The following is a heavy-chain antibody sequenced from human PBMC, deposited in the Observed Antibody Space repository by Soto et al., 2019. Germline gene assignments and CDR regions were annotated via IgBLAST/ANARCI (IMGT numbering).Heavy chain of an antibody. CDR3: ATHRSGRFLEWLPEGSLGY. Sequence: QVQLVQSWAEVKKPGASVKVSCKVSWYTLTDLSMQWARQAPGKGLEWMGGFDPEDGETIYAQKFQGRVTMTEDTATDTAYMELSSLRSEDKAVYYCATHRSGRFLEWLPEGSLGYWGQGTLVTVSS. CDR1: WYTLTDLS. V-gene: IGHV1-24*01. D-gene: IGHD3-3*01. CDR2: FDPEDGET. J-gene: IGHJ4*02.